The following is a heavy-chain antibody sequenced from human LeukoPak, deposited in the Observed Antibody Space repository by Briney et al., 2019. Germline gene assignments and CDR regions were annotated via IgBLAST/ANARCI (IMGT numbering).Heavy chain of an antibody. J-gene: IGHJ4*02. CDR1: GFSFSIYS. CDR2: ISSSSRAI. D-gene: IGHD5-18*01. V-gene: IGHV3-48*02. CDR3: ARVKTAMDIDY. Sequence: GGSLRLSCAASGFSFSIYSMNWVRQAPGKGLEWVSYISSSSRAIYYADSVKGRFTISRDNAKNSVYLQMNSLRDEDTAVYYCARVKTAMDIDYWGQGTLVTVSS.